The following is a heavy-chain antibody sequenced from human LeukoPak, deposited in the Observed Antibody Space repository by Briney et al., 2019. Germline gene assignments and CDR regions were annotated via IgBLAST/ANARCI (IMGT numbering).Heavy chain of an antibody. V-gene: IGHV4-59*01. D-gene: IGHD2-2*01. CDR1: GGSISSYY. Sequence: SETLSLTCTVSGGSISSYYWSWIRQPPGKGLGWIGYIYYSGSTNYNPSLKSRVTISVDTSKNQFSLKLSSVTAVDTAVYYCARGIVVPAARFDPWGQGTLVTVSS. CDR2: IYYSGST. J-gene: IGHJ5*02. CDR3: ARGIVVPAARFDP.